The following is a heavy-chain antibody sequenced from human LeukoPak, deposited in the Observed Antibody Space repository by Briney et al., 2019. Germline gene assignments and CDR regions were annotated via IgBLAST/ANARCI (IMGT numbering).Heavy chain of an antibody. CDR1: GFSFSSYA. CDR2: ISSRSDGT. D-gene: IGHD2-21*01. Sequence: GGSLRLSCAASGFSFSSYAMSWVRQGPGKGLEWVSAISSRSDGTWNVDSVRGRFTISRDNSKNTLYLQMNSLRAEDTALYYCVRDRRFPDDVFDIWGQGTMVTVSS. V-gene: IGHV3-23*01. J-gene: IGHJ3*02. CDR3: VRDRRFPDDVFDI.